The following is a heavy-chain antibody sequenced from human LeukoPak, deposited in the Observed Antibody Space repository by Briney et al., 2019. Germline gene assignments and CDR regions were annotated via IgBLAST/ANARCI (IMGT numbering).Heavy chain of an antibody. CDR3: ARGLTTVTKESYYYYGMDV. J-gene: IGHJ6*02. CDR1: GYSINNYW. CDR2: IYPADSDI. D-gene: IGHD4-17*01. Sequence: GESLKISCKGSGYSINNYWIAWVRQMPGKGLEWMGIIYPADSDIRYSPSFQGQVTISADKSISTAYLQWNSLKASDTAMYYCARGLTTVTKESYYYYGMDVWGQGTTVTVSS. V-gene: IGHV5-51*01.